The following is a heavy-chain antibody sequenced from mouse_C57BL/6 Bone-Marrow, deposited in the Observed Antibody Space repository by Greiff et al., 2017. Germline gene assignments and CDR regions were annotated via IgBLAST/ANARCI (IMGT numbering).Heavy chain of an antibody. J-gene: IGHJ3*01. D-gene: IGHD1-1*01. CDR1: GYTFTSYW. CDR3: ARREYYGSSPAWFAY. Sequence: QVHVKQSGAELVKPGASVKLSCKASGYTFTSYWMHWVKQRPGQGLEWIGMIHPNSGSTNYNEKFKSKATLTVDKSSSTAYMQLSSLTSEDSAVYYCARREYYGSSPAWFAYWGQGTLVTVSA. V-gene: IGHV1-64*01. CDR2: IHPNSGST.